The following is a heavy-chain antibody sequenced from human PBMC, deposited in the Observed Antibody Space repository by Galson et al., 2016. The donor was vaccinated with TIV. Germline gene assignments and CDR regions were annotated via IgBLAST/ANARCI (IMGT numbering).Heavy chain of an antibody. CDR3: ARAPGWVTAASIPYYKYGMDV. D-gene: IGHD6-13*01. J-gene: IGHJ6*02. CDR2: IIDSGRSV. CDR1: GFTFSSYE. Sequence: SLRLSCAASGFTFSSYEMNWVRQAPGKGLEWISYIIDSGRSVHYADSVKGRFTVSRQNSKNTVYLQMNSLRPEDTAVYYCARAPGWVTAASIPYYKYGMDVWGQGTTVTVSS. V-gene: IGHV3-48*03.